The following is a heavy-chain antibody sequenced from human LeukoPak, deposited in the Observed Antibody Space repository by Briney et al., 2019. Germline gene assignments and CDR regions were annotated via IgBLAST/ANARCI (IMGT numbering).Heavy chain of an antibody. D-gene: IGHD1-26*01. CDR3: ARGGPIVDLIY. CDR2: INSDGSST. J-gene: IGHJ4*02. Sequence: GGSLRLSCAASGFTFSSYWMHWVRQAPGKGLVWVSRINSDGSSTSYADSVKGRFTISRDNAKSTLYLQMNSLRAEDTAVYYCARGGPIVDLIYWGQGTLVTVSS. V-gene: IGHV3-74*01. CDR1: GFTFSSYW.